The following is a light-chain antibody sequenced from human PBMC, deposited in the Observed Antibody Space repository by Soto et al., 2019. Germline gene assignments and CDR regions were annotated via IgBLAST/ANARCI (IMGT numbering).Light chain of an antibody. CDR2: DVT. J-gene: IGLJ3*02. CDR3: CSYAGSTTWV. V-gene: IGLV2-23*02. CDR1: SSDVGSYNL. Sequence: QSALTQPASVSGSPGQSITISCTGTSSDVGSYNLVSWYQQHPGKAPKLMIYDVTKRPSGVSNPFSGSKSGNTAAMTVSGLQAEDEADYYCCSYAGSTTWVLGGGTKLTV.